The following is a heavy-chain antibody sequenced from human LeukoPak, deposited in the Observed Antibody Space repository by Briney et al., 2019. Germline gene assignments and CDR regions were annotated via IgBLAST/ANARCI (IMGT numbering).Heavy chain of an antibody. J-gene: IGHJ4*02. CDR2: INPNSGGT. D-gene: IGHD5-18*01. CDR3: ARTYTAMVNPNF. V-gene: IGHV1-2*02. CDR1: GYTFTGYY. Sequence: ASVKVSCKASGYTFTGYYMHWVRQAPGQGLEWMGWINPNSGGTNYAQKFQGRVTMTRDTPISTAYMELSRLRSDDTAVYYCARTYTAMVNPNFWGQGTLVTVSS.